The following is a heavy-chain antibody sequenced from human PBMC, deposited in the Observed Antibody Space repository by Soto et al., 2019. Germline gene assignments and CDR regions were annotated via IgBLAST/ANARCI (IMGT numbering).Heavy chain of an antibody. CDR1: GFPFSSYG. CDR2: IPYEGSNE. CDR3: ALRGRATRLFLDY. Sequence: GGSLRLSCAASGFPFSSYGMHWVRQAPGKGLEWVAMIPYEGSNEYYADSVKGRFTISRDNSKNTLCLQMNSLRPEDTAVYYCALRGRATRLFLDYWGPGTLVTVSS. J-gene: IGHJ4*02. V-gene: IGHV3-30*03. D-gene: IGHD1-26*01.